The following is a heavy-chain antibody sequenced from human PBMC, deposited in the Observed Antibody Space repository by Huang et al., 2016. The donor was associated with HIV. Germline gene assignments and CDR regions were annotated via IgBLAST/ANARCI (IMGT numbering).Heavy chain of an antibody. V-gene: IGHV4-59*11. Sequence: QVQLQESGPGLVKPSETLSLTCTVSDGSISSHFWSWIRQPPGKGLEWIATINPSGRSNYNPSLESRVTLSKDSSKEQWSRTLQSVTAADTAVYYCARDGAYQYDSRAYYRDFWGQGTLVTVSS. CDR3: ARDGAYQYDSRAYYRDF. CDR1: DGSISSHF. D-gene: IGHD3-22*01. CDR2: INPSGRS. J-gene: IGHJ4*02.